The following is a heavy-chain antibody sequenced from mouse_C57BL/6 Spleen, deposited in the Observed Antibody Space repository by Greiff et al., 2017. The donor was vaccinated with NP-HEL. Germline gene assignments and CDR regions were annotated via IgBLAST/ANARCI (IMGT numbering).Heavy chain of an antibody. CDR1: GFTFSSYG. CDR3: ARRYYGSSGYFDV. J-gene: IGHJ1*03. D-gene: IGHD1-1*01. Sequence: EVQRVESGGDLVKPGGSLKLSCAASGFTFSSYGMSWVRQTPDKRLEWVATISSRGSYTYYPDSVKGRFTISRDNAKNTLYLQMSSLKSEDTAMYYCARRYYGSSGYFDVWGTGTTVTVSS. CDR2: ISSRGSYT. V-gene: IGHV5-6*01.